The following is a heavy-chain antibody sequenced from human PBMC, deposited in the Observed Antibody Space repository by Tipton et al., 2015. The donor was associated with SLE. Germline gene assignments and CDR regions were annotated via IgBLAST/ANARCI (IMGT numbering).Heavy chain of an antibody. CDR2: IYFSGDT. Sequence: LSLTCDVSGGSISRYYWSWIRQSPGKGLEWIGYIYFSGDTNYNPSLKSRVTISVDTSKNQFSLKVTSVTAADTVVYYCARSPAQTHFDPWGQGIVVTVSS. CDR1: GGSISRYY. V-gene: IGHV4-59*08. CDR3: ARSPAQTHFDP. J-gene: IGHJ5*02.